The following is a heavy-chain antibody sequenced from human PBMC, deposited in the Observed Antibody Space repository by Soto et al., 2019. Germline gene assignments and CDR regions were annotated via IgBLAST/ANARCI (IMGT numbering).Heavy chain of an antibody. D-gene: IGHD5-12*01. J-gene: IGHJ5*02. CDR3: ARDRATIGFAP. V-gene: IGHV3-48*01. CDR2: ISSSSSTI. Sequence: GGVLRLAWAASGVTFSSYSMNWVRQAPGKGLEWVSYISSSSSTIYYADSVKGRFTISRDNAKNSLYLQMNSLRAEDTAVYYCARDRATIGFAPWGQEDLVPVSS. CDR1: GVTFSSYS.